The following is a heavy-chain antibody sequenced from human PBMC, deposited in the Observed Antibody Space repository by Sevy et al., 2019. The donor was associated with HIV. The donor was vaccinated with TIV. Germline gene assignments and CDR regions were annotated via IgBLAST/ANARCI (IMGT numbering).Heavy chain of an antibody. V-gene: IGHV3-7*03. CDR1: GFTFSNHW. D-gene: IGHD3-10*01. CDR3: ARDRRVEYGGSDY. J-gene: IGHJ4*02. Sequence: GGSLRLSCVVSGFTFSNHWMTWVRQAPGKGLEWVANIKKDGTDKFYADSVMGGFSISRDNAKDLLYLQMNSLRVEDTAVYYCARDRRVEYGGSDYWGQGTLVTVSS. CDR2: IKKDGTDK.